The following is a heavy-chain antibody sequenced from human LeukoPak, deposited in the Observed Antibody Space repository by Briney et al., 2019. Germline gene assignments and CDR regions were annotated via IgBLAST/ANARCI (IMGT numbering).Heavy chain of an antibody. D-gene: IGHD7-27*01. Sequence: PSETLSLTCAVYGGSSSGYYWSWIRQPPGKGLEWIGEINHSGSTNYNPSLKSRVTISVDTSKNQFSLKLSSVTAADTAVYYCARGLVGNYYYYYMDVWGKGTTVTVSS. CDR2: INHSGST. J-gene: IGHJ6*03. CDR3: ARGLVGNYYYYYMDV. CDR1: GGSSSGYY. V-gene: IGHV4-34*01.